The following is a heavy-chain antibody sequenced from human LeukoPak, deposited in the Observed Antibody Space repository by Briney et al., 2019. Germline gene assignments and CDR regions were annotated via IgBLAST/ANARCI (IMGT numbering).Heavy chain of an antibody. Sequence: GGSLRLFCAASGFTFDDYAMHWVRQAPGKGLEWVANIKYDGSETYYVDSVKGRFTISRDNATNSLYPQMNSLRAEDTAVYYCAKAMPITMIVVPYFDYWGQGTLVTVSS. CDR2: IKYDGSET. CDR1: GFTFDDYA. V-gene: IGHV3-7*01. J-gene: IGHJ4*02. D-gene: IGHD3-22*01. CDR3: AKAMPITMIVVPYFDY.